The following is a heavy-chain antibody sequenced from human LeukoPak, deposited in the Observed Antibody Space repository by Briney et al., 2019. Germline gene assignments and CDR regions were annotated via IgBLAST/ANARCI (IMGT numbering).Heavy chain of an antibody. D-gene: IGHD3-22*01. V-gene: IGHV7-4-1*02. Sequence: ASVKVSCKASGYTFTSYAMNWVRQAPGQGLEWMGWINTNTGNPTYAQGFTGRFVFSLDTSVSTAYLQISSLKAEDTAVYYCARDVGNSGYNAFDIWGQGTMVTVSS. CDR3: ARDVGNSGYNAFDI. J-gene: IGHJ3*02. CDR1: GYTFTSYA. CDR2: INTNTGNP.